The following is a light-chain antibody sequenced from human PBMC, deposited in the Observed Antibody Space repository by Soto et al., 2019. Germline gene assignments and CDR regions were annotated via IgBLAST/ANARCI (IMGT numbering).Light chain of an antibody. CDR2: KAS. CDR1: QSISSW. V-gene: IGKV1-5*03. CDR3: QQYNNYPRT. Sequence: DIQMTQSPSTLSASVGDRVTITCRASQSISSWLAWYQQKPGKAPKLLIYKASSLESGGPSRFSGSGSGTEFTLTISILQPDDFATYYCQQYNNYPRTFGQGTKVEIK. J-gene: IGKJ1*01.